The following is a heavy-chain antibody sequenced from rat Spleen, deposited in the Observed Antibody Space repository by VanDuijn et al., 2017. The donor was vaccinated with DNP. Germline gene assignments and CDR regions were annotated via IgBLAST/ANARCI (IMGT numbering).Heavy chain of an antibody. J-gene: IGHJ3*01. V-gene: IGHV5-25*01. Sequence: EVQLVESGGGLVQPGRSLKLSCAASGFTFSNYDMAWVRQAPTKGLEWVASINPSGGSSYYRASVKGRFIVSRDNAKSTLYLQMDSLRSEDTATYYCARHEDYSSYIYGFAYWGQGTLVTVSS. CDR2: INPSGGSS. D-gene: IGHD1-2*01. CDR1: GFTFSNYD. CDR3: ARHEDYSSYIYGFAY.